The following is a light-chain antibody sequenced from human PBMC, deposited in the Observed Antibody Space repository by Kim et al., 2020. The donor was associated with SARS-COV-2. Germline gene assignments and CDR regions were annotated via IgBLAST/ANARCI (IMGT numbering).Light chain of an antibody. CDR3: QQYDILPPLT. CDR1: PDISHY. V-gene: IGKV1-33*01. J-gene: IGKJ4*01. CDR2: DAS. Sequence: ASVGDRVTITGQASPDISHYLNWWQQTPGQAPKLLIYDASNLETGVPPRFSGSGSGTDFTFPISSLQPEDIATYYCQQYDILPPLTFGGGTKVEI.